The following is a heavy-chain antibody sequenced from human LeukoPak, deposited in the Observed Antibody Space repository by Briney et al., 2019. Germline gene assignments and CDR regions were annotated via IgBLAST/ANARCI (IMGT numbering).Heavy chain of an antibody. CDR3: ANHRRPYLPDSTHAFDI. D-gene: IGHD1-14*01. J-gene: IGHJ3*02. Sequence: GGSLRLSCAASGFTFTTYWMSWVRQAPGKVLEWVANINQDGSEKYYVDSVKGRFIISRDNAKNSLYLQMNSLRAEDTAVYYCANHRRPYLPDSTHAFDIWGQGTMVTVSS. V-gene: IGHV3-7*01. CDR2: INQDGSEK. CDR1: GFTFTTYW.